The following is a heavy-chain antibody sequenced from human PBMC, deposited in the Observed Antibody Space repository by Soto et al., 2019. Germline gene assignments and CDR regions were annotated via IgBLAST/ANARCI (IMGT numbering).Heavy chain of an antibody. J-gene: IGHJ6*02. V-gene: IGHV4-4*02. CDR1: GGSIRGHYW. Sequence: QVQLQESGPGLVKPSGTLSLTCAVSGGSIRGHYWWSWVRQTPGKGVEWIGEIYHGGATYYNPSLKSRVTISTDESKNQLSLKLNSVTAADTAVYYCAHQTTSYTLDVWGQGTTVTVSS. D-gene: IGHD1-1*01. CDR3: AHQTTSYTLDV. CDR2: IYHGGAT.